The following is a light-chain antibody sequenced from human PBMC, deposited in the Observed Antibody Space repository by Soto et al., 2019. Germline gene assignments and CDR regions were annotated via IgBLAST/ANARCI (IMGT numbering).Light chain of an antibody. CDR2: GAS. CDR1: QSVNNDY. CDR3: QQYGSSPRT. V-gene: IGKV3-20*01. J-gene: IGKJ1*01. Sequence: EIVLTQSPGTLSLSPGERATLSCRASQSVNNDYLAWYQQKPGQAPRLLIYGASRRATGIPDRFSGSGSGTDFTLTISRLEPEDFAVYYCQQYGSSPRTFGQGPKVEIK.